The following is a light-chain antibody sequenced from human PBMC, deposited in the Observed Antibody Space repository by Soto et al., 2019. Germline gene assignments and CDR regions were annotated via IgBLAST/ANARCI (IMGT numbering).Light chain of an antibody. CDR1: QSISTS. V-gene: IGKV1-39*01. Sequence: DIQMTQSPSSLSASAGDRVTITCRASQSISTSLNWYQQKPGRAPEFLIYGASSLQSGVPSRFSGSGSGTEFTLTISSLQPEDSATYYCQQSDSMPYTFGQGTKLEIK. CDR3: QQSDSMPYT. CDR2: GAS. J-gene: IGKJ2*01.